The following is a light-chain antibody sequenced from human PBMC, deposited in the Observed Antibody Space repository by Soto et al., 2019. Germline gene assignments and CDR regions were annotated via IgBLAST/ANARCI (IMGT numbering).Light chain of an antibody. Sequence: IQLPQSTSTLAASVADRVPITCRASQSISSWLAWYQQKPGKAPKLLIYDASSLESGFTSRFSGSGSGTEFTLIISSLQPDDFATYYCQQYNSYPPAFGQGTKVDIK. CDR3: QQYNSYPPA. J-gene: IGKJ1*01. CDR1: QSISSW. V-gene: IGKV1-5*01. CDR2: DAS.